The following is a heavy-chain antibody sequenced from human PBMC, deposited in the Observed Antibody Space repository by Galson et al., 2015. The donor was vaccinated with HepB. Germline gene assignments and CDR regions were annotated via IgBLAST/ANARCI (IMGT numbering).Heavy chain of an antibody. CDR1: GYSFASYW. D-gene: IGHD4-23*01. Sequence: QSGAEVKRPGESLKISCKGSGYSFASYWVAWVRQMPGKGLEWMGIIYLGDSDTRYSPSFQGHVTISADKSISTAYLQWSSLKASDTAMYFCARRDGNSNWGSWGQGTLVTVSS. J-gene: IGHJ5*02. CDR3: ARRDGNSNWGS. CDR2: IYLGDSDT. V-gene: IGHV5-51*01.